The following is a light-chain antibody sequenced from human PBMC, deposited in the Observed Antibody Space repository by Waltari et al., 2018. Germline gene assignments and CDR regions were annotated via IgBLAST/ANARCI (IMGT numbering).Light chain of an antibody. CDR1: NSDVGNYNL. V-gene: IGLV2-23*02. CDR3: CSYAGSTTPVM. Sequence: QSALTQPASVSGSPGQSITISCTGINSDVGNYNLVSWYQHHPGKAPKVMIYEVTKRPSGVSNRFSGSKSGNTASLTISGLQAEDEADYYCCSYAGSTTPVMFGGGTKLTVL. J-gene: IGLJ3*02. CDR2: EVT.